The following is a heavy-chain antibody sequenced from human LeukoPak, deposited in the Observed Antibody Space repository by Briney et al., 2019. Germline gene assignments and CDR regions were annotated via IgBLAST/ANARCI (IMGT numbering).Heavy chain of an antibody. V-gene: IGHV1-2*02. CDR3: ARVSTTVTTYDY. CDR2: TNPNSGGT. D-gene: IGHD4-17*01. CDR1: GYTFTGYY. Sequence: ASVKVSCKASGYTFTGYYMHWVRQAPGQGLEWMGWTNPNSGGTNYAQKFQGRVTMTRDTSISTAYMELSRLRSDDTAVYYCARVSTTVTTYDYWGQGTLVTVSS. J-gene: IGHJ4*02.